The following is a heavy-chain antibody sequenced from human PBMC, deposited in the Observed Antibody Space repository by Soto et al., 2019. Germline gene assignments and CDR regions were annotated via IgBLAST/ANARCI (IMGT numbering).Heavy chain of an antibody. CDR1: GGSMSNYY. V-gene: IGHV4-59*01. CDR2: IYYSGST. J-gene: IGHJ4*02. CDR3: ARDGGATVTK. Sequence: QVQLQESGPGLVKPSETLSLTCTVSGGSMSNYYWTWIRQPPGKGLEWIGYIYYSGSTNYNPSLKRRVTISVDTSKNQFSLRLRSVTAADTAVFYCARDGGATVTKWGQGTLVTVSS. D-gene: IGHD4-17*01.